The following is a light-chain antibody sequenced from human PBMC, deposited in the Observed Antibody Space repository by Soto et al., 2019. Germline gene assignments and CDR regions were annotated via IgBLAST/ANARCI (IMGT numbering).Light chain of an antibody. CDR3: QQSYDTPPWT. CDR2: TAS. J-gene: IGKJ1*01. Sequence: DMQMTQSPSSLSASVGDRVTITCRTSQSVGTFLNWYQQKPGEAPKLLIYTASSLQSGVPSRFSGSGSGTDFTLTISSLQPEDFATYYCQQSYDTPPWTFGQGTKVEI. V-gene: IGKV1-39*01. CDR1: QSVGTF.